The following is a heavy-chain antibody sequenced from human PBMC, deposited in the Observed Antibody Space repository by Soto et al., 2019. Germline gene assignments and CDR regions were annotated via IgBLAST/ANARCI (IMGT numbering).Heavy chain of an antibody. CDR2: INHSGGT. CDR1: GGSFSGYY. Sequence: SETLSLTCAVYGGSFSGYYWSWIRQPPGKGLEWIGEINHSGGTNYNPSLKSRVTISVDTSKNQFSLKLSSVTAADTAVYYCARGFAYYDSSGPNSDYYYYGMDVWGQGTTVTVSS. V-gene: IGHV4-34*01. D-gene: IGHD3-22*01. J-gene: IGHJ6*02. CDR3: ARGFAYYDSSGPNSDYYYYGMDV.